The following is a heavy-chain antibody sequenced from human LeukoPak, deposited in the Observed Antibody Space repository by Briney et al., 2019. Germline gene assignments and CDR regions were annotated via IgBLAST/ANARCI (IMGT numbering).Heavy chain of an antibody. D-gene: IGHD1-26*01. V-gene: IGHV1-8*03. CDR2: VNPNSGNT. CDR1: GYTFTSYD. J-gene: IGHJ4*02. CDR3: ARVSIVGATTHDH. Sequence: ASVKVSCKASGYTFTSYDINWVRQATGQGLEWMGWVNPNSGNTGYAQKFQGRVTITRNTSISTAYMELSSLRSEDTAVYYCARVSIVGATTHDHWGQGTLVTVSS.